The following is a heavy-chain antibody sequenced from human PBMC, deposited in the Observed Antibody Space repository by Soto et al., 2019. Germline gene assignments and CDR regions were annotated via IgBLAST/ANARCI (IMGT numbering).Heavy chain of an antibody. D-gene: IGHD1-26*01. CDR3: ARGGWELHLYYFDY. Sequence: GGSLRLSCAASGFTFSSYAMHWVRQAPGKGLEWVAVISYDGSNKYYADSVKGRLTISRDNSKNTLYLQMNSLRAEDTAVYYCARGGWELHLYYFDYWGQGTLVTVSS. V-gene: IGHV3-30-3*01. J-gene: IGHJ4*02. CDR1: GFTFSSYA. CDR2: ISYDGSNK.